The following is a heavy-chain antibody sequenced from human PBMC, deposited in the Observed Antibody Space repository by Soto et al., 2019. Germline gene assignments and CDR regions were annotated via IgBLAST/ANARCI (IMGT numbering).Heavy chain of an antibody. CDR2: ISAYNGNT. J-gene: IGHJ5*02. CDR1: GYIFTAYG. D-gene: IGHD5-12*01. Sequence: ASVKVSCKASGYIFTAYGFSWVRQAPGQGLEWMGWISAYNGNTNYAQKFQGRVTMTTDPSTSTAYMELRSLRSDDTAVYYCARDPLVSGYEDLNWFDPWGQGTLVTVSS. CDR3: ARDPLVSGYEDLNWFDP. V-gene: IGHV1-18*01.